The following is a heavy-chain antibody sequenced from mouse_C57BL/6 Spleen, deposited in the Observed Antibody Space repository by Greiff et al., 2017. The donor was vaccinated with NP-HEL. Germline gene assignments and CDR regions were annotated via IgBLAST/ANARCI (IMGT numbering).Heavy chain of an antibody. J-gene: IGHJ4*01. D-gene: IGHD1-1*01. CDR2: IYPGSGST. V-gene: IGHV1-55*01. CDR1: GYTFTSYW. Sequence: VQLQQPGAELVKPGASVKMSCKASGYTFTSYWITWVKQRPGQGLEWIGDIYPGSGSTNYNEQFKSKATLTVDTSSSTAYMQLRSLTYEDSAVYYCARGSRFFYAMDYWGQGTSVTVSS. CDR3: ARGSRFFYAMDY.